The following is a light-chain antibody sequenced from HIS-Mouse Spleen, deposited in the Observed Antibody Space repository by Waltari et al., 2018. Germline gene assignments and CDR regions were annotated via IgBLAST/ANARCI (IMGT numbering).Light chain of an antibody. CDR3: YSTDSSGNHRV. Sequence: SYELTQPPSVSVSPGQTARITCSGDALPNKSAYWYQPKSGQAPVLVIYEDSKRPSGIPERFSGSSSGTMATLTISGAQVEDEADYYCYSTDSSGNHRVFGGGTKLTVL. V-gene: IGLV3-10*01. CDR1: ALPNKS. J-gene: IGLJ2*01. CDR2: EDS.